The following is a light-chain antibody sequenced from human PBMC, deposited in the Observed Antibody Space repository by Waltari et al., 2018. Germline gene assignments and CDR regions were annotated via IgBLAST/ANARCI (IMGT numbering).Light chain of an antibody. Sequence: EIVLTQSLATLSLSPGESATLPCRASQSITNFLAWYQHKPGQAPRLLIYDASKRATGIPARFSGSGSGTDFTLTISSLEPEDFAVYFCQQRGDWPLTFGGGTKVEI. CDR1: QSITNF. CDR3: QQRGDWPLT. J-gene: IGKJ4*01. CDR2: DAS. V-gene: IGKV3-11*01.